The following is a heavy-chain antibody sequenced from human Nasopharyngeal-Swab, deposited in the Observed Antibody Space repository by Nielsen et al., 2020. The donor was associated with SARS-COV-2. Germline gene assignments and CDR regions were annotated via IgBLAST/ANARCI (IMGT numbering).Heavy chain of an antibody. D-gene: IGHD3-9*01. CDR2: ISYDGSNK. Sequence: GGSLSLSCAASGFTFSSYAIHWVRQPPGKGLEWVAVISYDGSNKYYADSVKGRFTISRDNSKNTLYLQMNSMRAEDTAVYYCARPVGLRYFDWFNAFDIWGQGTMVTVAS. V-gene: IGHV3-30-3*01. CDR3: ARPVGLRYFDWFNAFDI. J-gene: IGHJ3*02. CDR1: GFTFSSYA.